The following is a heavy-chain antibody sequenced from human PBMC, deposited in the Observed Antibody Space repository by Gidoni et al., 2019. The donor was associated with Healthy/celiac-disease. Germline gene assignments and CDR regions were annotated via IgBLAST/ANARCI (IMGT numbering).Heavy chain of an antibody. J-gene: IGHJ3*02. V-gene: IGHV1-69*02. Sequence: QVPLVQSGAEVKKPGSSVTVSCKASGGTFSSYTIRWVRQAPGQGLEWMGRIIPILGIANYAQKFQGRVTITADKSTSTAYMELSSLRSEDTAVYYCASASVTGPVGNVEDRAFDIWGQGTMVTVSS. CDR1: GGTFSSYT. CDR3: ASASVTGPVGNVEDRAFDI. CDR2: IIPILGIA. D-gene: IGHD3-9*01.